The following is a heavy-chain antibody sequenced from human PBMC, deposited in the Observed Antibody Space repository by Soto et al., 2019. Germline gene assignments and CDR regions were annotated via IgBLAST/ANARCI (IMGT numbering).Heavy chain of an antibody. CDR1: GGSFSGYY. CDR3: ARALLLWCVELSRRGGYCCYMAV. Sequence: QVQLQQWGAGLVKPSETLSLTCAVYGGSFSGYYWSWIRQTPGQGLEWIGEIDDIGSTNYNPSLNSRVTKLVDTQMNLCSLKLSSVAAAVTAVDYCARALLLWCVELSRRGGYCCYMAVWGKGTAVTVSS. D-gene: IGHD3-10*01. V-gene: IGHV4-34*01. CDR2: IDDIGST. J-gene: IGHJ6*03.